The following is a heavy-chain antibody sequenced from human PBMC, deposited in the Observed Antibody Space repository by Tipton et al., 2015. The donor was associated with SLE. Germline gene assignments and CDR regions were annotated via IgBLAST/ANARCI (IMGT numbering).Heavy chain of an antibody. Sequence: QVQLVQSGGDLVQPGGSLRLSCSASGFTFSRYSMHWVRQAPGRGLEYVSIIRSDGDSTYYADSVKGRFTISRDNSNYQLYLQMDTLRPDDTAVYYCAHFPIRYCGADCSFWGQGTLVNVSS. D-gene: IGHD2-21*01. CDR1: GFTFSRYS. CDR3: AHFPIRYCGADCSF. V-gene: IGHV3-64*04. J-gene: IGHJ4*02. CDR2: IRSDGDST.